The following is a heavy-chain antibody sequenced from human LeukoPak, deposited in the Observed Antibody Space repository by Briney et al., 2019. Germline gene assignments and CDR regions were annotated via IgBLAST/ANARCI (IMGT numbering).Heavy chain of an antibody. Sequence: GGSLRLSCAASGFTFSSYAMSWVRQAPGKGLEWVSAISGSGDSTYYADSVKGRFTISRDNSKNTLYLQMNSLRAEDTAVYYCAKARYDSSGYYLDYWGQGTLVTVSS. V-gene: IGHV3-23*01. CDR2: ISGSGDST. J-gene: IGHJ4*02. D-gene: IGHD3-22*01. CDR1: GFTFSSYA. CDR3: AKARYDSSGYYLDY.